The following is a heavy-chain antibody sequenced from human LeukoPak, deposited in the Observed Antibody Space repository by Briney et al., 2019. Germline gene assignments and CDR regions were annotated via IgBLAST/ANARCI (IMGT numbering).Heavy chain of an antibody. D-gene: IGHD3/OR15-3a*01. CDR3: TRDHGLDV. Sequence: GGSLRLSCAASGFTFSSYWMSWVRQAPGKGLMWVSQINSDGSATSCADPVKGRCTISRDNAKNMLYLEMNSLRVEDTAVYFCTRDHGLDVWGRGTLVTVSS. CDR1: GFTFSSYW. CDR2: INSDGSAT. J-gene: IGHJ4*02. V-gene: IGHV3-74*01.